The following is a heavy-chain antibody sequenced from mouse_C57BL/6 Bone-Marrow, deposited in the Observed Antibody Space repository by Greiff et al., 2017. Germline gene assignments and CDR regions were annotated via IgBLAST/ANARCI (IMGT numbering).Heavy chain of an antibody. CDR3: ARPYYGSGYWYFDV. CDR2: ISGGGGNT. J-gene: IGHJ1*03. CDR1: GFTFSSYT. D-gene: IGHD1-1*01. V-gene: IGHV5-9*01. Sequence: EVKLMESGGGLVKPGGSLKLSCAASGFTFSSYTMSWVRQTPEKRLEWVATISGGGGNTYYPDSVKGRFTISRDNAKNTLYLKMSSLGSEDTALYYCARPYYGSGYWYFDVWGTGTTVTVSS.